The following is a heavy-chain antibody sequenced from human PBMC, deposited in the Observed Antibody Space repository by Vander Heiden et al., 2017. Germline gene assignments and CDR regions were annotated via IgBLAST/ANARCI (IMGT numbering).Heavy chain of an antibody. CDR2: KWNDGTKK. J-gene: IGHJ4*02. D-gene: IGHD3-22*01. CDR1: GFNFMNSA. CDR3: ARVDDSSGYAPTDY. Sequence: QVQLVESGGGVVQPGRSLTLSCTVSGFNFMNSALHWVRQSQGKGLEWVAVKWNDGTKKYYADSVKGRFDISRDNAENTLYLEMNSLRADDTAVYYCARVDDSSGYAPTDYWGQGTLVTVSS. V-gene: IGHV3-33*01.